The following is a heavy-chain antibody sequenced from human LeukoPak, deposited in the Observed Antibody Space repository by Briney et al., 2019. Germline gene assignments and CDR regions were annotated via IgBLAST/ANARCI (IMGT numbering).Heavy chain of an antibody. J-gene: IGHJ4*02. V-gene: IGHV3-11*01. CDR3: ARVVKQWLGHHFDY. CDR2: ISSSGSTI. CDR1: GFTFSDYY. D-gene: IGHD6-19*01. Sequence: GGSLRLSCAASGFTFSDYYTSWIRQAPGKGLEWVSYISSSGSTIYYADSVKGRFTISRDNAKNSLYLQMNSLRAEDTAVYYCARVVKQWLGHHFDYWGQGTLVTVSS.